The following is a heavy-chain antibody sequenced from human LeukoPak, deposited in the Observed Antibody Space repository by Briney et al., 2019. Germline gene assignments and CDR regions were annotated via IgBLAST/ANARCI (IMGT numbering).Heavy chain of an antibody. CDR1: GFTFSSYG. Sequence: GGSLRLSCAASGFTFSSYGMHWVRQAPGKGLEWVTFIRFDGSKKYYAASVKGRFTISRDNSKNTLYLKMNSLRAEDTAVYYCANLASPRGDYNGYWGREPWSPSPQ. CDR2: IRFDGSKK. CDR3: ANLASPRGDYNGY. V-gene: IGHV3-30*02. D-gene: IGHD2-8*01. J-gene: IGHJ4*02.